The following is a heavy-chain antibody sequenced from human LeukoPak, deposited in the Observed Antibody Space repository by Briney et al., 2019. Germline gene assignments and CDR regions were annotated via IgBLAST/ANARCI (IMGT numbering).Heavy chain of an antibody. CDR1: GGTFSNHA. V-gene: IGHV1-69*13. CDR2: IIPIFGTP. CDR3: ARPITYYYDSSGYYYPGFDY. J-gene: IGHJ4*02. D-gene: IGHD3-22*01. Sequence: GASVKVSCKASGGTFSNHAISWVRQAPGQGLEWMGGIIPIFGTPNYAQKFQGRVTITADESTSTAYMELSSLRSEDTAVYYCARPITYYYDSSGYYYPGFDYWGQGTLVTVSS.